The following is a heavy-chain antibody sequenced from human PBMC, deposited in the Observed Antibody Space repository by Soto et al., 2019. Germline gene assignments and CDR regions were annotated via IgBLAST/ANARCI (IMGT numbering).Heavy chain of an antibody. CDR1: GYTFTSYD. CDR3: ARDRWSSSSGHNWFDP. CDR2: MNPNSGNT. V-gene: IGHV1-8*01. D-gene: IGHD6-6*01. J-gene: IGHJ5*02. Sequence: ASVKVSCKASGYTFTSYDINWVRQATGQGLEWMGWMNPNSGNTGYAQKFQGRVTMTRNTSISTAYMELSSLRSEDTAVYYCARDRWSSSSGHNWFDPWGQGTLVTVSS.